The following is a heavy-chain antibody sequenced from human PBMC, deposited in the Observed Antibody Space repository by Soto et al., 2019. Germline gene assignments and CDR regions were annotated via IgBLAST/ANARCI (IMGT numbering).Heavy chain of an antibody. V-gene: IGHV2-5*02. CDR3: AHSPRDGNLDP. CDR1: GFSLSTSGVG. Sequence: QITLKESGPTLVKPTQTLTLTCTFSGFSLSTSGVGVGWIRQPPGKALEWLAISYWDEDKRYSPSLKSRLTITKDTSKNQVVLTMTNMDPVDTAAYYCAHSPRDGNLDPWGQGTLVTVSS. CDR2: SYWDEDK. J-gene: IGHJ5*02.